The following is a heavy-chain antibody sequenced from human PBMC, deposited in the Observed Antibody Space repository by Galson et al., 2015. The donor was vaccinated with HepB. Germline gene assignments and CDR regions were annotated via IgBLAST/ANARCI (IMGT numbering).Heavy chain of an antibody. CDR2: IGAYKGNT. D-gene: IGHD2-21*01. CDR1: GYTFTSYG. J-gene: IGHJ3*02. V-gene: IGHV1-18*01. Sequence: SVKVSCKASGYTFTSYGISWVRQAPGQGLEWMGWIGAYKGNTYYAQNFQGRVTMTTVTSTSTAYMELRSLRSDDTAVYYCARDLRFCGADCYYDVFDIWGQGTMVTDSS. CDR3: ARDLRFCGADCYYDVFDI.